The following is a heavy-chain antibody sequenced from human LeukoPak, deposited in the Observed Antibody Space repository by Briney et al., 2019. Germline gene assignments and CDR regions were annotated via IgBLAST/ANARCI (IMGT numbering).Heavy chain of an antibody. D-gene: IGHD5-18*01. CDR3: AKGWIQLWLVIGY. J-gene: IGHJ4*02. CDR2: ISSSSSYI. CDR1: GFTFSSYS. Sequence: GGSLRLSCAASGFTFSSYSMNWVRQAPGKGLEWVSSISSSSSYIYYADSVKGRFTISRDNAKNSLYLQMNSLRAEDTAVYYCAKGWIQLWLVIGYWGQGTRVTVSS. V-gene: IGHV3-21*01.